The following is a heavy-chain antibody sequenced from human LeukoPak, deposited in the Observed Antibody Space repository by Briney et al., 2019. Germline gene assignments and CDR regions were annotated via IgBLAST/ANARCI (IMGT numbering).Heavy chain of an antibody. Sequence: SETLSLTCTVFGDSINSLDLWSWVRQPPGKGLEWIGEMYLSGTTHSNPSVKSRVTISIDTSKNQFSLKLSSVTAADTAVYYCARTDRDFWSGSPGAFDIWGQGTMVTVSS. D-gene: IGHD3-3*01. V-gene: IGHV4-4*02. CDR1: GDSINSLDL. J-gene: IGHJ3*02. CDR2: MYLSGTT. CDR3: ARTDRDFWSGSPGAFDI.